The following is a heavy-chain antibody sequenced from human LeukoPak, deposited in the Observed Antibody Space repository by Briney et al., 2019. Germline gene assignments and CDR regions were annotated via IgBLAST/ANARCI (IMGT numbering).Heavy chain of an antibody. CDR3: AKVGYGWYEVDY. V-gene: IGHV3-30*02. CDR1: GFTFSTYG. J-gene: IGHJ4*02. CDR2: IRYDGSEG. D-gene: IGHD6-19*01. Sequence: AGGSLRLSCAASGFTFSTYGMHWVRQAPGKGLDWVAFIRYDGSEGYYADSVKDRFTVSRDNSKNRMYLQMNSLRAEDTAIYYCAKVGYGWYEVDYWGQGTLVTDSS.